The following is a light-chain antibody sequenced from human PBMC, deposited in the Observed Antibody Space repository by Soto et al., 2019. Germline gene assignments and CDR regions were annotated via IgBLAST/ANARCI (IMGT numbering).Light chain of an antibody. CDR3: QQYYNFMYT. CDR1: QGISAW. Sequence: DIQMTQSPFTLSASVGDRVTITCRASQGISAWLAWYQQKPGKAPKLLIYGASSLENGVPSRFSGSGSGTEFTLTISSLQPDDFATYSCQQYYNFMYTFGQGTKLEIK. J-gene: IGKJ2*01. V-gene: IGKV1-5*01. CDR2: GAS.